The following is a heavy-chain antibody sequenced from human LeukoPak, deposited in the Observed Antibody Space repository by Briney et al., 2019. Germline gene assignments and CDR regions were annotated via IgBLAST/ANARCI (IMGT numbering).Heavy chain of an antibody. V-gene: IGHV1-18*01. CDR3: ARVGAVAGTSWFDP. J-gene: IGHJ5*02. D-gene: IGHD6-19*01. CDR2: ISAYNGNT. CDR1: GYTFTSYG. Sequence: ASVKVSCKDSGYTFTSYGISWVRQAPGQGLEWMGWISAYNGNTNYAQKLQGRVTMTTDTSTSTAYMELRSLRSDDTAVYYCARVGAVAGTSWFDPWGQGTLVTVSS.